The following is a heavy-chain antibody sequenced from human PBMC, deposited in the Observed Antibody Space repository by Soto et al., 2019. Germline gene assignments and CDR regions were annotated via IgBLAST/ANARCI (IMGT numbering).Heavy chain of an antibody. CDR2: IWYDGNNK. V-gene: IGHV3-33*01. J-gene: IGHJ4*02. Sequence: QVQLVESGGGVVQPGGSLRLSCAASGFTFSNYGMHWVRQAPGKGLEWVAVIWYDGNNKYYADSVKGRFTISRDNSNNTLHVQMTSLRAEDTAVYYCARGLHSLFDYWGQGTLVTVSS. CDR1: GFTFSNYG. CDR3: ARGLHSLFDY. D-gene: IGHD2-21*01.